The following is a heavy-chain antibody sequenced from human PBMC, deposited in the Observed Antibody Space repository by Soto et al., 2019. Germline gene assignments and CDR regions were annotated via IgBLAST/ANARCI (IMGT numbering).Heavy chain of an antibody. CDR1: GYAFTSYG. J-gene: IGHJ5*02. Sequence: GASVKVSCKASGYAFTSYGMHWGRQAPGQRLEWMGWINAGNGNRKHSQKFQGRVTITRDPSASTAYMELSSLRSEDTAVYYCARDASGCHPWGQGTLVTVSS. V-gene: IGHV1-3*01. D-gene: IGHD2-15*01. CDR3: ARDASGCHP. CDR2: INAGNGNR.